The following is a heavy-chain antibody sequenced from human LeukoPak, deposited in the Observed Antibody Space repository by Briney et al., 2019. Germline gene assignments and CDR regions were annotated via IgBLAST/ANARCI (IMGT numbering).Heavy chain of an antibody. CDR2: ISSSGSTI. D-gene: IGHD5-24*01. J-gene: IGHJ3*02. V-gene: IGHV3-48*04. CDR3: ARAGDGYSDAFDI. CDR1: GFTFSSYS. Sequence: GGSLRLSCAASGFTFSSYSMNWVRQAPGKGLEWVSYISSSGSTIYYADSVKGRFTISRDNAKNSLYLQMNSLRAEDTAVYYCARAGDGYSDAFDIWGQGTMVTVSS.